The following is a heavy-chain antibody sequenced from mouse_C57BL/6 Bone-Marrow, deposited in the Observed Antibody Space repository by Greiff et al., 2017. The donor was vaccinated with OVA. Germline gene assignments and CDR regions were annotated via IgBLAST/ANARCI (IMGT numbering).Heavy chain of an antibody. V-gene: IGHV8-9*01. CDR1: VFSLSTFGMG. Sequence: QVTLKESGPGILQPSQTLSLTCSFSVFSLSTFGMGVSWIRQPSGKGLEWLAHIYWDEDKHYKPSLKSRLTISKDTSNNQVFLKITTVDTADTATYYSARSYYGSSYWGQGTTLTVSS. CDR2: IYWDEDK. J-gene: IGHJ2*01. CDR3: ARSYYGSSY. D-gene: IGHD1-1*01.